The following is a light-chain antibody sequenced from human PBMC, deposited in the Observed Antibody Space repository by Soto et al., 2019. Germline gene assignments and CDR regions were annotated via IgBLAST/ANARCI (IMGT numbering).Light chain of an antibody. CDR3: QKHNGAPRT. V-gene: IGKV1-5*01. CDR1: QSISSW. J-gene: IGKJ1*01. Sequence: DILMTQSPATLSASLGDRVTITCRASQSISSWLAWYQQKPGKAPKLLIYDASSLESGVPSRFSGSGSGTEFTLTISSLQPEDVATYYCQKHNGAPRTFGQGTKVDIK. CDR2: DAS.